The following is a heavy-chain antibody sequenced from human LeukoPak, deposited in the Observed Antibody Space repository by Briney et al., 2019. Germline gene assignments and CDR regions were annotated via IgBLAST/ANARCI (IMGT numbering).Heavy chain of an antibody. J-gene: IGHJ4*02. V-gene: IGHV3-33*08. CDR3: ARDLGGYCSSTSCYVAGRTPDY. CDR1: GFTFSSYG. CDR2: IWYDGSNK. D-gene: IGHD2-2*01. Sequence: QPGRSLRLSCAASGFTFSSYGMHWVRQAPGKGLEWVAVIWYDGSNKYYADSVKGRFTISRDNSKNTLYLQMNSLRAEDTAVYYCARDLGGYCSSTSCYVAGRTPDYWGQGTLVTVSS.